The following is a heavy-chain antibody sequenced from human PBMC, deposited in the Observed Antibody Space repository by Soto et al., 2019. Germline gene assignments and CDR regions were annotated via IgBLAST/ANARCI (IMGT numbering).Heavy chain of an antibody. CDR3: ARASTFGAYYFDY. J-gene: IGHJ4*02. Sequence: PGGSLRLSCAASGFTFSSYWMSWVRQAPGKGLEWVANIKQDGSEKYYVDSVKGRFTISRDNAKNSLYLQMNSLRAEDTAVYYCARASTFGAYYFDYWGQGTLVTVSS. V-gene: IGHV3-7*03. D-gene: IGHD2-2*01. CDR1: GFTFSSYW. CDR2: IKQDGSEK.